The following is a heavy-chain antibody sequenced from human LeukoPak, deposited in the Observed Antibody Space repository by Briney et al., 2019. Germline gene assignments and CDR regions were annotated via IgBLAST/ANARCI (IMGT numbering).Heavy chain of an antibody. D-gene: IGHD3-16*02. CDR3: ARGRRADFNMITFGGVIKTHFDY. V-gene: IGHV1-2*04. CDR1: GYTFTGYY. J-gene: IGHJ4*02. CDR2: INPNSGGT. Sequence: ASVKVSCKASGYTFTGYYMRWVRQAPGQGLEWMGWINPNSGGTNYAQKFQGWVTMTRDTSVSTAYMELSRLRSDDTAVYYCARGRRADFNMITFGGVIKTHFDYWGQGTLVTVSS.